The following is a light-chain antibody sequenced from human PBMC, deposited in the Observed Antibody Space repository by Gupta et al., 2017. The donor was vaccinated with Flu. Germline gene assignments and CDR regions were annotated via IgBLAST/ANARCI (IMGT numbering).Light chain of an antibody. CDR2: GAS. V-gene: IGKV3-20*01. J-gene: IGKJ2*01. CDR3: QQYGGSSMYT. CDR1: QSVSSSTY. Sequence: LSLSPGERATLSCGASQSVSSSTYLAWYQQKPGQAPRLLIYGASSRATGIPDRFSGSGSGTDFTLTISRLEPEDFAVYYCQQYGGSSMYTFGQGTKLEIK.